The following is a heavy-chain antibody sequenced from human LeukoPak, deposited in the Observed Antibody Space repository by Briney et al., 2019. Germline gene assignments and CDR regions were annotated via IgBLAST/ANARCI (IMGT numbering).Heavy chain of an antibody. V-gene: IGHV3-11*04. CDR2: ISSSGSTM. D-gene: IGHD3-16*01. CDR1: GFTFSDYY. J-gene: IGHJ6*03. CDR3: ARDYVGQYYYYYMDV. Sequence: PGGSLRLSCAASGFTFSDYYMSWIRQAPGKGLEWVSYISSSGSTMYYADSVKGRFTISRDNAKNSLYLQMNSLRAEDTAVYYCARDYVGQYYYYYMDVWGKGTTVTVSS.